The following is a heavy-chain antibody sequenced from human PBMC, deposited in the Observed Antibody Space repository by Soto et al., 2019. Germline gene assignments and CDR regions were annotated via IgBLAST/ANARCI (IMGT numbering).Heavy chain of an antibody. D-gene: IGHD6-13*01. CDR2: IYPGDHET. CDR1: GYTFSSFW. CDR3: ARSPRSSPYFDF. Sequence: GESLKISCQCSGYTFSSFWIGWVRQLPGQGLEWMGIIYPGDHETRYSPSFLGKVTISAETSINTAYLQWSSLEASDSAFYFCARSPRSSPYFDFWGQGALVTVSS. J-gene: IGHJ4*02. V-gene: IGHV5-51*01.